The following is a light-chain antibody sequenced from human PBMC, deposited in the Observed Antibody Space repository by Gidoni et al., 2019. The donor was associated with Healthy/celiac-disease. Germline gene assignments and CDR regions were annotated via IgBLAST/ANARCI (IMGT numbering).Light chain of an antibody. V-gene: IGKV1-39*01. CDR3: QQSYSTLT. J-gene: IGKJ3*01. CDR1: QSISSY. CDR2: AAS. Sequence: DIQMTQSPSSLSASVGDRVTITCRASQSISSYLNWYQQKPGKAPKLLIYAASSLQSGVPSRFSGSGSGTDLTLTISSLQPEDFATYYGQQSYSTLTFGPGTKVDIK.